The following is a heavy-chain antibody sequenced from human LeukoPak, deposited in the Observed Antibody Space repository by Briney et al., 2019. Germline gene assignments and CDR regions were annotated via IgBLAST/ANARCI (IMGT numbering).Heavy chain of an antibody. V-gene: IGHV4-4*07. Sequence: SETLSLTCTVSGGSISSHYWSWIRQPAGKGLEWIGRIYISGTTNYNPSLKSRVTMSLDTSKSQITLKLTSVTAADTAVYYWARLGDDSGTRVLDPWGQGTLVTVSS. CDR3: ARLGDDSGTRVLDP. J-gene: IGHJ5*02. D-gene: IGHD3-10*01. CDR1: GGSISSHY. CDR2: IYISGTT.